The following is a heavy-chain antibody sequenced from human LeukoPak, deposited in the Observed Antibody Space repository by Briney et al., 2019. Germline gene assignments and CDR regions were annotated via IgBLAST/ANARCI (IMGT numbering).Heavy chain of an antibody. D-gene: IGHD3-10*01. Sequence: GGSLRLSCAASEFTFSDYWMSWVRQAPGKGLEWVANIKQDGSEKYYVDSVKGRFTISRDNAKNSLYLQMNSLRAEDTAVYYCARDTLNYYGSGSYYQFDYWGQGTLVTVSS. V-gene: IGHV3-7*01. CDR3: ARDTLNYYGSGSYYQFDY. CDR2: IKQDGSEK. J-gene: IGHJ4*02. CDR1: EFTFSDYW.